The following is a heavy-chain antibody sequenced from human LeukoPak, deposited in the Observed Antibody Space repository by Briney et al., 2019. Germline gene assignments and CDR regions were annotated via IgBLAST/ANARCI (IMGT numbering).Heavy chain of an antibody. V-gene: IGHV4-61*02. J-gene: IGHJ4*02. D-gene: IGHD3-22*01. CDR1: SGSISSGSYY. CDR2: IHTSGST. Sequence: SETLSLTCTVSSGSISSGSYYWSWIRQPAGKGLEWIGRIHTSGSTNYNPSLKSRVTMSVDTSKNQFSLKLSSVTAADTAVYYCARGGYYYDSSGYYSLDYWGQGTLVTVSS. CDR3: ARGGYYYDSSGYYSLDY.